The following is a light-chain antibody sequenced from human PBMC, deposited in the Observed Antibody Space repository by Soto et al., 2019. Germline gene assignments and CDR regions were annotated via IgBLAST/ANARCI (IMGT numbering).Light chain of an antibody. V-gene: IGKV1-6*01. J-gene: IGKJ1*01. CDR3: LQDYNLHVT. CDR2: AAS. Sequence: AIQMTQSPSSLSASVGDRVTITCRASQDIRNALGWYQQKPGKAPKLLIYAASSVQSGVPSRFSGSGSGTDFILTISSLQPDDFSTYYCLQDYNLHVTFGQGTRVAVK. CDR1: QDIRNA.